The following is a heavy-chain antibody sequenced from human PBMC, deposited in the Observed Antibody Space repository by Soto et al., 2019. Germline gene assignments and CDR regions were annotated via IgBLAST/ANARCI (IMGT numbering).Heavy chain of an antibody. V-gene: IGHV1-69*13. CDR3: ARPRTAMVIRMDV. Sequence: SVKVSCKASGGTFSSYAISWVRQAPGQGLEWMGGIIPIFGTANYAQKFQGRVTITADESTSTAYMELSSLRSEDTAVYYCARPRTAMVIRMDVWGQGNTVTVSS. CDR2: IIPIFGTA. J-gene: IGHJ6*02. CDR1: GGTFSSYA. D-gene: IGHD5-18*01.